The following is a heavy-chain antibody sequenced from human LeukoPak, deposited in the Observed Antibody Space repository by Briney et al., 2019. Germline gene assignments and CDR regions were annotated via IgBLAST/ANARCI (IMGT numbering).Heavy chain of an antibody. J-gene: IGHJ4*02. V-gene: IGHV3-74*01. CDR2: INSDGSST. Sequence: GGSLRLSCAASGFTFSTYWMHWVRQAPGKGLVWVSRINSDGSSTSYANSVKGRFTISRDNAKNTLYLQMNSLRAEDTAVYYCASGIFSYPDYWGQGTLVTVSS. D-gene: IGHD3-3*02. CDR1: GFTFSTYW. CDR3: ASGIFSYPDY.